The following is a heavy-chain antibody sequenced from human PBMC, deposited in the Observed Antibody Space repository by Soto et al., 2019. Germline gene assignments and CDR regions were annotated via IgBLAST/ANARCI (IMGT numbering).Heavy chain of an antibody. CDR1: GFTFSSYA. CDR2: ISYDGSNK. D-gene: IGHD3-22*01. CDR3: AREFLLPYWRAFDI. Sequence: QVQLVESGGGVVQPGRSLRLSCAASGFTFSSYAMHWVRQAPGKGLEWVAVISYDGSNKYYADSVKGRFTISRDNSKNTLYLQMNSLRAEDTAVYYCAREFLLPYWRAFDIWGQGTMVTVSS. J-gene: IGHJ3*02. V-gene: IGHV3-30-3*01.